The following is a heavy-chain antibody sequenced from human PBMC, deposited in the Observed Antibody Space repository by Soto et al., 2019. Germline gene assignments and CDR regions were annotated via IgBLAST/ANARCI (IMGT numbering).Heavy chain of an antibody. CDR2: ISGSGGTT. CDR3: AKNGRAAAMYNWFDP. Sequence: EVQLLESGGGLVQPGGSLRLSCTGSGFTFSSYAMNWVRQAPGKGLERVSTISGSGGTTYYADSVKGRFTISRDNSKNTLYLQMSSMRAEDTAVYYCAKNGRAAAMYNWFDPWGQGTLVTVSS. J-gene: IGHJ5*02. D-gene: IGHD6-13*01. CDR1: GFTFSSYA. V-gene: IGHV3-23*01.